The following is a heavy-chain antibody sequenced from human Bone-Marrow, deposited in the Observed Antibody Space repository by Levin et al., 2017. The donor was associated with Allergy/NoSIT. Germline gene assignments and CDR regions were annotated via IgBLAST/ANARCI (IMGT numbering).Heavy chain of an antibody. Sequence: ETLSLTCAASGFTFGNYAMNWVRQAPGKGLEWIASISISIGTKDYADSVRGRFSISRDNAQKSLYLEMNSLRVEDTAVYYCVRRASVVVVHLGPYGMDVWGKGTTVLVSS. D-gene: IGHD2-15*01. V-gene: IGHV3-48*01. CDR2: ISISIGTK. J-gene: IGHJ6*04. CDR1: GFTFGNYA. CDR3: VRRASVVVVHLGPYGMDV.